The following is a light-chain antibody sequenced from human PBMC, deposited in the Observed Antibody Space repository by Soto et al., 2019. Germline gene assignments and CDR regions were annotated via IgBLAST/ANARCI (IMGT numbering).Light chain of an antibody. CDR1: QSIRSHY. V-gene: IGKV3-20*01. CDR3: QHYGSSWT. Sequence: EIVLTQSPGTLSLSPGERATLSCRASQSIRSHYLAWYQQKPGQAPRLLIFGASSRAAGIPDRFSGSVSGTDFILTISRLEREDFAVYYCQHYGSSWTFGQGTKVDIK. CDR2: GAS. J-gene: IGKJ1*01.